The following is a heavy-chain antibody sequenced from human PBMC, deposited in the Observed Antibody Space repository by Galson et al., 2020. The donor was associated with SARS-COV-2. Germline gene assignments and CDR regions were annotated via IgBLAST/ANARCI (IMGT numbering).Heavy chain of an antibody. CDR1: GGSISTYY. CDR3: ARLGCSSISCSSMDV. Sequence: ETSETLSLTCTVSGGSISTYYWTWIRQPPGKGLEWVGYMYYSGSTNYNPSLKRRVTISVDTSKNQLSLKLNSVTAADTAVYYCARLGCSSISCSSMDVWGQGTTVTVSS. V-gene: IGHV4-59*08. J-gene: IGHJ6*02. CDR2: MYYSGST. D-gene: IGHD2-2*01.